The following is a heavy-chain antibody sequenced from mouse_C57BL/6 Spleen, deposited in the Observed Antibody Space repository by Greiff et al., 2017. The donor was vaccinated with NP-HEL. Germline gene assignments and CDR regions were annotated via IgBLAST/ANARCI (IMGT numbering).Heavy chain of an antibody. J-gene: IGHJ2*01. CDR2: INPSSGYT. CDR3: AREELTGPHYFDY. CDR1: GYTFTSYT. V-gene: IGHV1-4*01. D-gene: IGHD4-1*01. Sequence: VQLQQSGAELARPGASVKMSCKASGYTFTSYTMHWVKQRPGQGLEWIGYINPSSGYTKYNQKFKVKATLTADKSSSTADMQLSSLTSEDSAVYYCAREELTGPHYFDYWGQGTTLTVSS.